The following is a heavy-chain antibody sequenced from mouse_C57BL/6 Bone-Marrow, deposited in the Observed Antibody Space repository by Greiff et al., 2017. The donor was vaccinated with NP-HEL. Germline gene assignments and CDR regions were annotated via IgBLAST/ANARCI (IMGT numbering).Heavy chain of an antibody. J-gene: IGHJ4*01. CDR3: VRHPGNYAMDY. Sequence: EVKVVESGGGLVQPKGSLKLSCAASGFSFNTYAMNWVRQAPGKGLEWVARIRSKSNNYATYYADSVKDRFTISRDDSESMLYLQMNNLKTEDTAMYYCVRHPGNYAMDYWGQGTSVTVSS. CDR2: IRSKSNNYAT. D-gene: IGHD4-1*01. V-gene: IGHV10-1*01. CDR1: GFSFNTYA.